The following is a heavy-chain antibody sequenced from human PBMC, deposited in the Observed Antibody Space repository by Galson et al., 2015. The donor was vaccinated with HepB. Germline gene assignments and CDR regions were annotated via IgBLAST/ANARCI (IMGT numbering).Heavy chain of an antibody. D-gene: IGHD6-13*01. Sequence: SLRLSCAVSGFTFGGYAMHWVRQAPGKGLEWVSGVSWNSGNIDYADSVKGRFTISRDNAKNSLYLQMNSLRAEDTALYYCAKAGTYSSSSGYFQHWGQGTLVTVSS. V-gene: IGHV3-9*01. CDR2: VSWNSGNI. J-gene: IGHJ1*01. CDR1: GFTFGGYA. CDR3: AKAGTYSSSSGYFQH.